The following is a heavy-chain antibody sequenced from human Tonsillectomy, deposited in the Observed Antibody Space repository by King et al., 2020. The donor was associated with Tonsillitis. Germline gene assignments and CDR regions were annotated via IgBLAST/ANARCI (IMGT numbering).Heavy chain of an antibody. CDR2: ISGRGIT. CDR3: AKSGGNYWYFDL. V-gene: IGHV3-23*04. J-gene: IGHJ2*01. Sequence: VQLVESGGGLVQPGGSLRLSCAASGFTVSTYAMSWVRQAPGKGLGCGSAISGRGITFYADSVRGRVTVSRDISKNTLYLQMNSLRAEDTAVYYCAKSGGNYWYFDLWGRGTLVTVSS. D-gene: IGHD4-23*01. CDR1: GFTVSTYA.